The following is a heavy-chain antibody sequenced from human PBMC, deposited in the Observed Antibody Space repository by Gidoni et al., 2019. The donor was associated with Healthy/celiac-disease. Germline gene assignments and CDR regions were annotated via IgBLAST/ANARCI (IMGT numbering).Heavy chain of an antibody. Sequence: QVQLQESGPGLVKPSETLSLTCTVSSASISSYYWRWIRPPAGKGLEWIGRIYTSGRTNYNPSLKSRVTMSVDTSKNQFSLKLSSVTAADTAVYYCARDSSGWEDAFDIWGQGTMVTVSS. CDR2: IYTSGRT. CDR1: SASISSYY. V-gene: IGHV4-4*07. CDR3: ARDSSGWEDAFDI. D-gene: IGHD6-19*01. J-gene: IGHJ3*02.